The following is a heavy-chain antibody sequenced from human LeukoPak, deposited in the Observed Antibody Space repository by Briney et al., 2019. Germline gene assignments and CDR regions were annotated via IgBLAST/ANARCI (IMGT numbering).Heavy chain of an antibody. CDR3: ATDLIHYYASGAKT. CDR1: GFTHSNYW. Sequence: GGSLRLSCAASGFTHSNYWMTWVRQAPGKGLEWVANIKPDGSEKYYVDSVKGRFTISRDNAKNSLFLQMNSLRAEDTAVYYCATDLIHYYASGAKTWGQGTLVTVSS. D-gene: IGHD3-10*01. J-gene: IGHJ5*02. CDR2: IKPDGSEK. V-gene: IGHV3-7*01.